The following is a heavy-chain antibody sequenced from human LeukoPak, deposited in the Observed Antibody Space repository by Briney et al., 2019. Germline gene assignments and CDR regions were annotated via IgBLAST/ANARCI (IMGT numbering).Heavy chain of an antibody. CDR1: GFTFSSYG. V-gene: IGHV3-30*02. CDR3: ARADYDSSGPGY. D-gene: IGHD3-22*01. CDR2: IRYDGSNK. Sequence: GGSLRLSCAASGFTFSSYGMHWVRQAPGKGLEWVAFIRYDGSNKYYADSVKGRFTISRDNSKNTLYLQMNSLRAEDTAVYYCARADYDSSGPGYWGQGTLVTVSS. J-gene: IGHJ4*02.